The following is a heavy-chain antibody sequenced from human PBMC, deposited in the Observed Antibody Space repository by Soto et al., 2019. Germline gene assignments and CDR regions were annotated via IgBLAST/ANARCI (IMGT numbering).Heavy chain of an antibody. D-gene: IGHD6-6*01. CDR2: SRNRVNNLST. V-gene: IGHV3-72*01. J-gene: IGHJ4*02. CDR3: ARDFSSTSSGGHFDY. CDR1: EFSFIDQY. Sequence: PGGSLRLSCTVSADSEFSFIDQYMDWVRQAPGKGLEWVGRSRNRVNNLSTAYAASVQGRFTISRDEPKNTVYLQMHSLKTDDTAVYYCARDFSSTSSGGHFDYWGKGTPVTSPQ.